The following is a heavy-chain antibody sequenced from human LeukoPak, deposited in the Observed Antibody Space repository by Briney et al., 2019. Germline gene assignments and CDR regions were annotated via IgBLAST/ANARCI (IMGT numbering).Heavy chain of an antibody. CDR2: IHNSGDKT. CDR3: AKEELYFDY. V-gene: IGHV3-23*01. D-gene: IGHD1-26*01. Sequence: GGSLRLSCAASGITFGTYAMTWVRQAPGKGLEWVSSIHNSGDKTFYSDSVRGRFTISRDNSKNTLYLQMNSLRAEDTAVYYCAKEELYFDYWGQGTLVTVSS. CDR1: GITFGTYA. J-gene: IGHJ4*02.